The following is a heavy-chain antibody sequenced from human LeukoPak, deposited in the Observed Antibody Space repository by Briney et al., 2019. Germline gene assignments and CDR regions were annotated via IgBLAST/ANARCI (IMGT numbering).Heavy chain of an antibody. CDR3: ASGLYPYYWYFDL. D-gene: IGHD2-2*02. Sequence: SETLSLTCTVSCGSISSYYWSWIRQPPGEGLECIGYIEHRGSTNYKPSLKSRVPISVHTHKNQFYLKLSSVTAEDPAVYYCASGLYPYYWYFDLWGRGTLVTVSS. CDR2: IEHRGST. V-gene: IGHV4-59*01. J-gene: IGHJ2*01. CDR1: CGSISSYY.